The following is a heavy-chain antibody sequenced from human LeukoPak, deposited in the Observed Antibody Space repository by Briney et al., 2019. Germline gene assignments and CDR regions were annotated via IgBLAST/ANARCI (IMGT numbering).Heavy chain of an antibody. CDR1: GGSISSGGYS. CDR3: AREPSIAEGIDY. CDR2: IYHSGST. J-gene: IGHJ4*02. Sequence: SETLSLTCAVSGGSISSGGYSWSWIRQPPGKGLEWIGYIYHSGSTYYNPSLKSRVTISVDRSKNQFSLKLSSVAAADTAVYYCAREPSIAEGIDYWGQGTLVTVSS. V-gene: IGHV4-30-2*01. D-gene: IGHD6-6*01.